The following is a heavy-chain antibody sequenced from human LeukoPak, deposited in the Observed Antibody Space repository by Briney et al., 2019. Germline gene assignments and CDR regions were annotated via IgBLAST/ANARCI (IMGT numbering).Heavy chain of an antibody. D-gene: IGHD1-7*01. J-gene: IGHJ5*02. CDR1: GYTFTGYY. CDR2: INPNSGGT. CDR3: ARRFRSGTSNIWFDP. Sequence: ASVKVSFKSSGYTFTGYYMHWVRQAPGQGLAWMGWINPNSGGTNYAQKFQGRVTMTRDTSISTAYMELSRLRSDDTAVYYCARRFRSGTSNIWFDPWGQGTLVTVSS. V-gene: IGHV1-2*02.